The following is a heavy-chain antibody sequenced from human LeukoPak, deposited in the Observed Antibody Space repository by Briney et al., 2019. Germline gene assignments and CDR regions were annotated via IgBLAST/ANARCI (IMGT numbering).Heavy chain of an antibody. CDR2: ISSSGRTI. Sequence: PGGPLRLSCAASGFTFSSYEMNWVRQAPGKGLEWVSYISSSGRTIYYADSVKGRFTISRDNAKNSLFLQMNSLRAEDTAVYYCARTAINVFQCWGQGTLVTVSS. V-gene: IGHV3-48*03. D-gene: IGHD2-21*01. CDR3: ARTAINVFQC. CDR1: GFTFSSYE. J-gene: IGHJ1*01.